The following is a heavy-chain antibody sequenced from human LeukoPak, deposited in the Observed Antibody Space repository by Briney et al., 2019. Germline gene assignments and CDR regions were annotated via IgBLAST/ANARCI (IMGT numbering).Heavy chain of an antibody. CDR2: IYYSGST. CDR1: GGSISSYY. J-gene: IGHJ3*02. Sequence: SETLSLTCTVSGGSISSYYWSWIRQPPGKGLERIGYIYYSGSTNYNPSLKSRVTISVDTSKNQFSLKLSSVTAADTAVYYCARVSVGGDAFDIWGQGTMVTVSS. V-gene: IGHV4-59*01. CDR3: ARVSVGGDAFDI. D-gene: IGHD3-16*01.